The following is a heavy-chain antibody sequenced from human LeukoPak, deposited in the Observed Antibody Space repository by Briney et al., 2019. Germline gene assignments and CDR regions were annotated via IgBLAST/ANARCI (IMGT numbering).Heavy chain of an antibody. CDR3: ARVRNSDDAFDI. Sequence: SETLSLTCAVYGGSFSGYYWSWIRQPPGKGLEWIGEINHSGSTNYNPSLKSRVTISVDTSKNQFSLKLSSVTAADTAVYYCARVRNSDDAFDIWGQGTRVTVSS. CDR1: GGSFSGYY. D-gene: IGHD3-3*01. V-gene: IGHV4-34*01. CDR2: INHSGST. J-gene: IGHJ3*02.